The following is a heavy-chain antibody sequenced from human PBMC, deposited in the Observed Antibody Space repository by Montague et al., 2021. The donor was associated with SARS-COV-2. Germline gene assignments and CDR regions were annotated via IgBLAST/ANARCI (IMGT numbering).Heavy chain of an antibody. V-gene: IGHV3-9*01. CDR1: GFTFSSYE. Sequence: SLRLFCAASGFTFSSYEMNWVRQAPGKGLEWVSGISWNSGSIGYXDSVKGRFTISRDNAKNSLYLQMNSLRAEDTALYYCTKVQISMVRGVMPAFDIWGQGTMVTVSS. CDR3: TKVQISMVRGVMPAFDI. J-gene: IGHJ3*02. CDR2: ISWNSGSI. D-gene: IGHD3-10*01.